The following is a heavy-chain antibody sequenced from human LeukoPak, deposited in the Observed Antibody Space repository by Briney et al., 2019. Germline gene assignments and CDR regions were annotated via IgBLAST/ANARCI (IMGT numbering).Heavy chain of an antibody. D-gene: IGHD3-10*01. CDR2: IRSKAFDETT. J-gene: IGHJ4*02. Sequence: GGSLRLSCTASGFTFGDYAMSWDRQAPGKGLQWVGFIRSKAFDETTEYAASVKGRFTISRDDSKSIAYLQMNSLKIEDTAVYYCASSFGQLSFFDYWGQGALVTVSS. CDR3: ASSFGQLSFFDY. CDR1: GFTFGDYA. V-gene: IGHV3-49*04.